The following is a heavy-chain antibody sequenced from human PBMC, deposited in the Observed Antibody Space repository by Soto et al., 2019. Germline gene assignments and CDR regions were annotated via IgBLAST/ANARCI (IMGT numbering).Heavy chain of an antibody. CDR2: ISAYNGNT. D-gene: IGHD6-19*01. Sequence: QVQLVQCGAEVKKPGASVKVSCKASGYACTNYGISWVRQAPGQGLEWMGWISAYNGNTNYAQKLQGRVTMTTDTSSSTASMEPRSLRSDDTAVYYCARVLSQWLAPDFDYWGQGTLVTVSS. J-gene: IGHJ4*02. CDR1: GYACTNYG. V-gene: IGHV1-18*01. CDR3: ARVLSQWLAPDFDY.